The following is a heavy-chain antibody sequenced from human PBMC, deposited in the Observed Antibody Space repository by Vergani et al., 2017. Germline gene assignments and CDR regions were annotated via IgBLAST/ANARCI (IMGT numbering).Heavy chain of an antibody. V-gene: IGHV3-30-3*01. D-gene: IGHD2-2*01. Sequence: QVQLVESGGGVVQPGRSLRLSCAASGFTFNSYAMHWVRQAPGKGLEWVAVISYDGSNKFYADSVKGRFTISRDNSKNTLYLQMNSLRAEDTAVYYCASRYCGSTSCPYYFFDYWGQGTTVTVSS. CDR2: ISYDGSNK. CDR3: ASRYCGSTSCPYYFFDY. J-gene: IGHJ4*03. CDR1: GFTFNSYA.